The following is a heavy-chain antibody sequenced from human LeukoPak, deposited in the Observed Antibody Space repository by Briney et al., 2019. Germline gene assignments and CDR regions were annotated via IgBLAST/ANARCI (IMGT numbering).Heavy chain of an antibody. Sequence: GGSLRLSCAASGFSFSDYYMDWVRQAPGKGLEGVARSRNKANSYSTEYAASVKGRFTISRDDSKNSLYLQMNSLKTEDTAVYYCSRGCGMARLRAPCYSAMDVWGKGTMVTVSS. CDR3: SRGCGMARLRAPCYSAMDV. J-gene: IGHJ6*04. V-gene: IGHV3-72*01. CDR2: SRNKANSYST. CDR1: GFSFSDYY. D-gene: IGHD1-26*01.